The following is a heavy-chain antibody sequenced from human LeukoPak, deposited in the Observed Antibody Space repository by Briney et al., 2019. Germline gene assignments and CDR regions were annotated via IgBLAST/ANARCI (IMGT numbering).Heavy chain of an antibody. CDR1: GGSISSYY. V-gene: IGHV4-59*01. CDR2: IYYSGST. J-gene: IGHJ4*02. CDR3: ARTTHDYGDSRFDY. Sequence: PSETLSLTCTVSGGSISSYYWSWIRQPPGKGLEWIGYIYYSGSTNYNPSLKSRVTISVDTSKNQFSLKLSSVTAADTAVYYCARTTHDYGDSRFDYWGQGTLVTASS. D-gene: IGHD4-17*01.